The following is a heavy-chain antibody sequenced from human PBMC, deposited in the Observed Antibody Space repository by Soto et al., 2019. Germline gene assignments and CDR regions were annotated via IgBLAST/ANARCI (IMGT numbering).Heavy chain of an antibody. Sequence: SCEATGFTFSSYSMSVVRQAPGKGLEWVSGFRSSGDDGTTYYADSVKGRFTISRDNSKNTLFLQMNSLRAEDTAIYYCAKKVNSGSGSQYFDYWGQGTLVTVSS. J-gene: IGHJ4*02. CDR2: FRSSGDDGTT. CDR1: GFTFSSYS. V-gene: IGHV3-23*01. D-gene: IGHD3-10*01. CDR3: AKKVNSGSGSQYFDY.